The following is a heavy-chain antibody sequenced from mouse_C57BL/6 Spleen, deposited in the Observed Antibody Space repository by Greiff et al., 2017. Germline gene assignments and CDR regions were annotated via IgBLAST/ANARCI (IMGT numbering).Heavy chain of an antibody. J-gene: IGHJ4*01. CDR1: GYTFTSYG. Sequence: QVQLQQSGAELARPGASVKLSCKASGYTFTSYGISWVKQRTGQGLEWIGEIYPRSGNTYYKEKFKGKATLTADQSSSTAYMELRSLHSEDSAVYFCASDDYGNYAMDYWGHGTSVTVSS. CDR2: IYPRSGNT. D-gene: IGHD2-4*01. V-gene: IGHV1-81*01. CDR3: ASDDYGNYAMDY.